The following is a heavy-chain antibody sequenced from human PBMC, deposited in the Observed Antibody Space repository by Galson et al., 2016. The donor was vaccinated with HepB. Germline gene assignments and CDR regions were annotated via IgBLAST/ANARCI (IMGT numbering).Heavy chain of an antibody. D-gene: IGHD3-10*01. CDR1: GFSVIYNS. V-gene: IGHV4-39*01. CDR2: IYYSGST. J-gene: IGHJ4*02. CDR3: ARHVHYGSGATNYFDY. Sequence: LRLSCAVSGFSVIYNSTGWIRQPPGKGPEWIGSIYYSGSTYYNPSLYSRVTISVDTSKNQFSLNFYSVTAPDTAFYYCARHVHYGSGATNYFDYWGQGTLVTVSS.